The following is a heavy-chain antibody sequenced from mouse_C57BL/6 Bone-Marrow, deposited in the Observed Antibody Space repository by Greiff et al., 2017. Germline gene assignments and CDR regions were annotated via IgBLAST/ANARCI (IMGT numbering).Heavy chain of an antibody. CDR3: TRTGYSNYGYFDV. J-gene: IGHJ1*03. D-gene: IGHD2-5*01. CDR2: IRNKANNHAT. Sequence: EVKVEESGGGLVQPGGSMKLSCAASGFTFSDAWMDWVRQSPEKGLEWVAEIRNKANNHATYYAESVKGRFTISRDDSKSSVYLQMNSLRAEDTGIYYCTRTGYSNYGYFDVWGTGTTVTVSS. V-gene: IGHV6-6*01. CDR1: GFTFSDAW.